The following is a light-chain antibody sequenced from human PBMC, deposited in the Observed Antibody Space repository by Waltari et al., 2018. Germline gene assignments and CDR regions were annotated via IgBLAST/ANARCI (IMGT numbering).Light chain of an antibody. J-gene: IGKJ1*01. V-gene: IGKV1-39*01. CDR1: QTISSY. CDR3: QQSSSTPPWT. CDR2: TAS. Sequence: DIQMTQSPSSPSASVGDRVTITCRASQTISSYLNWYQQKPGKAPHLLIYTASSLQSGVPSRFSGSGSGTDFTLTISSLQPEDFATYYCQQSSSTPPWTFGQGTKVEIK.